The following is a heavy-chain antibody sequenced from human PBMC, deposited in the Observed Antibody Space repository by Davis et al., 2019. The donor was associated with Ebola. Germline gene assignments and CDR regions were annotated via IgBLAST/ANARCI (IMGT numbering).Heavy chain of an antibody. CDR2: ISHDESNE. CDR3: AREGNWGLDY. D-gene: IGHD7-27*01. V-gene: IGHV3-30-3*01. J-gene: IGHJ4*02. Sequence: GESLKISCAAFGFTFSYYAMHWVRQAPGKGLGGVGFISHDESNEYYADSVRGRFTISRDNSKNTLYLQMSSLRADDTAVYYCAREGNWGLDYWGQGTLVTVSS. CDR1: GFTFSYYA.